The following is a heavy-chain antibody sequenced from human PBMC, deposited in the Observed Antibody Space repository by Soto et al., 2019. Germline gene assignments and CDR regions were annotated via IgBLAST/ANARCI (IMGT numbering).Heavy chain of an antibody. Sequence: GESLKISCKGSGYSFTSYWISWVRQMPGKGLEWMGRIDPSDSYTNYSPSFQGHVTISADKSISTAYLQMNSLRADDTAMYYCARDQSKAGPTTTDFWGQGTPVTVSS. CDR1: GYSFTSYW. V-gene: IGHV5-10-1*01. CDR3: ARDQSKAGPTTTDF. J-gene: IGHJ4*02. CDR2: IDPSDSYT. D-gene: IGHD1-26*01.